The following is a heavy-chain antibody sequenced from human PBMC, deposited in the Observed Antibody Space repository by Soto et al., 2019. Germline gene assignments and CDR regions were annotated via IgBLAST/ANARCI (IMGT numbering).Heavy chain of an antibody. CDR1: GGSVTSTSYY. CDR3: AREWEHLYFDY. J-gene: IGHJ4*02. CDR2: MHYSGST. V-gene: IGHV4-61*01. Sequence: PWETLSLTCTVSGGSVTSTSYYWSWIRQPPGKGLEWIGYMHYSGSTNYNPSLKSRVTISVDTSKNQFSLKLSSVTAADTAVYYCAREWEHLYFDYWGQGTLVTVSS. D-gene: IGHD1-26*01.